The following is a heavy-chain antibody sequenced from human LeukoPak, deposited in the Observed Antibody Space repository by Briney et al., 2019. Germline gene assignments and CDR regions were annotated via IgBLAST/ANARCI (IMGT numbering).Heavy chain of an antibody. CDR2: ISGSGGST. J-gene: IGHJ4*02. CDR3: AKDRADYGDYTVPFDY. V-gene: IGHV3-23*01. CDR1: GFAFSSYA. D-gene: IGHD4-17*01. Sequence: GVSLMVSCGASGFAFSSYAMSVVLEAPGKSLEWVSAISGSGGSTYYADSVKGRFTISRDNSKNTLYLQMNSLRAEDTAVYYCAKDRADYGDYTVPFDYWGQGTLVTVSS.